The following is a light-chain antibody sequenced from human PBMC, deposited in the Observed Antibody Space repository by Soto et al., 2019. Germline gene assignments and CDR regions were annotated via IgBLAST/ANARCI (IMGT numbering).Light chain of an antibody. Sequence: IVMTQSPATLSVSLGERATLSCRASQSVSTDLAWYQQKPGQAPRLLIFGASTRATGIPARFSGSGSGTEFVLTISSLQSEDSAVYYCHQYNYWPPETFGQGTKVEIK. J-gene: IGKJ1*01. CDR3: HQYNYWPPET. CDR1: QSVSTD. CDR2: GAS. V-gene: IGKV3-15*01.